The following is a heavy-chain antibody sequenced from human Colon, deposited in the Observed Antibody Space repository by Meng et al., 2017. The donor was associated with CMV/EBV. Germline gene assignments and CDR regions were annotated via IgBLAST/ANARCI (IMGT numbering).Heavy chain of an antibody. D-gene: IGHD2-15*01. CDR2: IYFTGST. V-gene: IGHV4-59*01. CDR3: ARGGSRYGSLDY. J-gene: IGHJ4*02. CDR1: GGSISSYY. Sequence: GSLRLSCTVSGGSISSYYWSWIRQPPGKGLEWTGYIYFTGSTSYNPSLKSRVTISVDTFKNQFSLKLNSVTAADTAVYYCARGGSRYGSLDYWGQGTLVTVSS.